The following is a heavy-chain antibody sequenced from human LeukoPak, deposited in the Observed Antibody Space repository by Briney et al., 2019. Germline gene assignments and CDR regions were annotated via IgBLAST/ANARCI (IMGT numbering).Heavy chain of an antibody. J-gene: IGHJ4*02. Sequence: GGSLRLSCAASGFTFSSYGMSWVRQAPGKGLEWVSAISGSGGSTYYADSVKGRFTISRDNSKNTLYLQMSSLKTEDTAVYYCTTSPYCEKNVCQTYFDFWGQGTLVTVSS. CDR3: TTSPYCEKNVCQTYFDF. CDR2: ISGSGGST. D-gene: IGHD2-21*01. V-gene: IGHV3-23*01. CDR1: GFTFSSYG.